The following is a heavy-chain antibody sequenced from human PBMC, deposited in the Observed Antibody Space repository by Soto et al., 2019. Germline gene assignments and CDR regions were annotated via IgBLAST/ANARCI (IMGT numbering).Heavy chain of an antibody. CDR2: IIPIFGTA. Sequence: VKGDWKGAGWGLSVYLGGRVRQTPGQGLEWMGGIIPIFGTANYAQKFQGRVTITADKSTSTAYMELSSLRSEDTAVYYCARVLERDYYYGMAVWGQGTTVTVSS. CDR1: GWGLSVYL. J-gene: IGHJ6*02. V-gene: IGHV1-69*06. D-gene: IGHD1-1*01. CDR3: ARVLERDYYYGMAV.